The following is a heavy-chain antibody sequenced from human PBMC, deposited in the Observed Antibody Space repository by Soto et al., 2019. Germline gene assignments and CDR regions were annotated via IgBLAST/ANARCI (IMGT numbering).Heavy chain of an antibody. Sequence: GGSLRLSCAASGFTFSDYAMSWVRQAQGKGLEWVSSINGGGGSTYYADSVKGRFTISRGNSKNTLYLQMSSLRAEDTAIYYCAKAPNYYGSGSRMDVWGQGTTVTVSS. CDR2: INGGGGST. J-gene: IGHJ6*02. CDR1: GFTFSDYA. D-gene: IGHD3-10*01. V-gene: IGHV3-23*01. CDR3: AKAPNYYGSGSRMDV.